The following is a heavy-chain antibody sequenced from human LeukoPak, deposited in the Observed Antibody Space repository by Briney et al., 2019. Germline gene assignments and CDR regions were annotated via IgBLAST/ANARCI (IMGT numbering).Heavy chain of an antibody. Sequence: SETLSLTCSVSRGSLCREFWTWIRQSPGKGLEWIGYIYDIGTTNYNPSLKSRVSIFVDTSTNQFFLNLTSVTAADTAIYYCSKLYGSGPRGAFDIWGQGTLVAVSS. CDR3: SKLYGSGPRGAFDI. D-gene: IGHD3-10*01. CDR1: RGSLCREF. CDR2: IYDIGTT. J-gene: IGHJ3*02. V-gene: IGHV4-59*08.